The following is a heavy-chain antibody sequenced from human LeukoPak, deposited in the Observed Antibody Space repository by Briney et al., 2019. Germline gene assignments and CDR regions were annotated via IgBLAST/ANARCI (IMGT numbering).Heavy chain of an antibody. CDR1: GGSISSDTYY. V-gene: IGHV4-39*05. CDR3: AAVVATAPDY. D-gene: IGHD2-21*02. CDR2: VYYTGST. Sequence: SETPSLTCTVSGGSISSDTYYWGWIRQPPGKGLEWIGSVYYTGSTYYNPSLKSRVTISADTSKNQFSLKLSSVTAADTAVYYCAAVVATAPDYWGQGALVTVSS. J-gene: IGHJ4*02.